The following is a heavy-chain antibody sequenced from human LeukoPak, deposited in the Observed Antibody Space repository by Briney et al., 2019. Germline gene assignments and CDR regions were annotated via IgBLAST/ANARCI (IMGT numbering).Heavy chain of an antibody. D-gene: IGHD5-18*01. CDR1: GFTFSSYW. CDR3: ARFLSGYSYGNFDY. J-gene: IGHJ4*02. CDR2: KKQDGSEK. Sequence: PGGSLRLSCAASGFTFSSYWMSWVRQAPGKGLEWVANKKQDGSEKYYVDSVKGRFTISRDNAKNSLYLQMNSLRAEDTAVYYCARFLSGYSYGNFDYWGQGTLVTVSS. V-gene: IGHV3-7*01.